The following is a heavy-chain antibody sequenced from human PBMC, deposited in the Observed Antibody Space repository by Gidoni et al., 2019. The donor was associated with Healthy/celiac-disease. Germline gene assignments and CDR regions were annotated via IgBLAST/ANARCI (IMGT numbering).Heavy chain of an antibody. CDR1: GFTFSTYA. CDR3: ATYRYDGYSYGFDYYGMDV. D-gene: IGHD5-18*01. Sequence: EVQLLESGGGLVQPGGSLRLSCAASGFTFSTYAMSWVRQAPGKGLEWVSASSGSGGSTYYADSVKGRFTISRDNSKNTLYLQMNSLRAEDTAVYYCATYRYDGYSYGFDYYGMDVWGQGTTVTVSS. V-gene: IGHV3-23*01. J-gene: IGHJ6*02. CDR2: SSGSGGST.